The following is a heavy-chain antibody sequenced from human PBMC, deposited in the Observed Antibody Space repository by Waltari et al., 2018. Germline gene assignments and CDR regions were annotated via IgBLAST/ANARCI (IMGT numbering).Heavy chain of an antibody. CDR2: ISTSDNST. Sequence: ELQLMESVAGLVQPGGSLRLCCAASGFTFSCSEINWVRQAPGKGLEWVSYISTSDNSTYCADSVKGRFTISRDDAKNSLYLQRNSRRADDAAIFYCARGGEGSSWPFDYWGQGTLVTVSS. CDR1: GFTFSCSE. D-gene: IGHD6-13*01. CDR3: ARGGEGSSWPFDY. J-gene: IGHJ4*02. V-gene: IGHV3-48*03.